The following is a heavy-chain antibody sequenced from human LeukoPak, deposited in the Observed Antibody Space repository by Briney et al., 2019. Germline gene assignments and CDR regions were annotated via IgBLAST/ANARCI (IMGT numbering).Heavy chain of an antibody. J-gene: IGHJ5*02. Sequence: SETLSLTCTVSGGSISSYYWSWIRQPPGKGLEWIGYIYYSGSTNYNPSLKSRVTISVDTSKNQFSLKLSSVTAADTAVYYCARHVFFWGGSFWFDPWGQGTLVTVSS. CDR1: GGSISSYY. CDR3: ARHVFFWGGSFWFDP. D-gene: IGHD3-3*01. CDR2: IYYSGST. V-gene: IGHV4-59*08.